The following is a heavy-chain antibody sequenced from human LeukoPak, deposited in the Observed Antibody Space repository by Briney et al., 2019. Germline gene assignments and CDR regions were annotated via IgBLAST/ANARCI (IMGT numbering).Heavy chain of an antibody. J-gene: IGHJ4*02. Sequence: GGSLRLSCAASGFTFSSYGMHWVRQAPGKGLEWVAFIRYDGSNKYYADSVKGRFTISRDNSKNTLYLQMNSLRAEDTAVYYCAKDAARDCSSTSCYMNDYWGQGTLVTVSS. CDR3: AKDAARDCSSTSCYMNDY. V-gene: IGHV3-30*02. CDR1: GFTFSSYG. D-gene: IGHD2-2*02. CDR2: IRYDGSNK.